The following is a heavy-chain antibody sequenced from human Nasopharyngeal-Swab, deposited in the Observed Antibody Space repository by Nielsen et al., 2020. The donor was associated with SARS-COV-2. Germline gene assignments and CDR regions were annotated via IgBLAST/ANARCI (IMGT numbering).Heavy chain of an antibody. V-gene: IGHV1-69*05. CDR3: ASRTPASSWYVLDYYYGMDV. CDR1: GGTSSSYA. Sequence: SVKVFSKASGGTSSSYAISWVRQAPGQGLEWMGGIIPIFGTANYAQKFQGRVTMTRDTSTSTVYMELSSLRSEDTAVYYCASRTPASSWYVLDYYYGMDVWGQGTTVTVSS. J-gene: IGHJ6*02. D-gene: IGHD6-13*01. CDR2: IIPIFGTA.